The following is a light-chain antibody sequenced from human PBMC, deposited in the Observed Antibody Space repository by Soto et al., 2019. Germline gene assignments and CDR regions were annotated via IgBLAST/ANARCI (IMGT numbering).Light chain of an antibody. CDR2: GAS. J-gene: IGKJ1*01. Sequence: EIVMTQSPATLSVSPGERATLSCGASQSVSSNLAWYQQKPGHAPRLLIYGASTRATGIPTRFSGRGSGTEFTLTISRLQSDDFALYYCQQYHDWPPWTFGQGTKVEVK. CDR3: QQYHDWPPWT. V-gene: IGKV3-15*01. CDR1: QSVSSN.